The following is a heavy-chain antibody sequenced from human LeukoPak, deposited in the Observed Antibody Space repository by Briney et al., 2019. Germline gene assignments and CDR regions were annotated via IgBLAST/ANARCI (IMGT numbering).Heavy chain of an antibody. V-gene: IGHV4-39*07. D-gene: IGHD3-16*01. CDR2: IYYSGST. CDR1: GGSISSYY. CDR3: AREGGEWLPFDY. Sequence: SETLSLTCTVSGGSISSYYWGWIRQPPGKGLEWIGSIYYSGSTYYNPSLKSRVTISVDTSKNQFSLKLSSVTAADTAVYYCAREGGEWLPFDYWGQGTLVTVSS. J-gene: IGHJ4*02.